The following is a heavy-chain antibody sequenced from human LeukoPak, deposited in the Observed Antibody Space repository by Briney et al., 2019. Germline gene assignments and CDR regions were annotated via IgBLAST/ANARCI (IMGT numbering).Heavy chain of an antibody. CDR3: ASLRRGELYSLGY. J-gene: IGHJ4*02. CDR1: GGSFSGYY. V-gene: IGHV4-34*01. CDR2: IHHSGST. D-gene: IGHD3-16*01. Sequence: SETLSLTCAVYGGSFSGYYWSWIRQPPGKGLVWIGEIHHSGSTNYNPSLKSRVTISVDTSKNQFSLKLSSVTAADTAVYYCASLRRGELYSLGYWGQGTLVTVSS.